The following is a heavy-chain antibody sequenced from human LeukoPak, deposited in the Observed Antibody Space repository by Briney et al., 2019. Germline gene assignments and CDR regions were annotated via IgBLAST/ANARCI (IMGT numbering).Heavy chain of an antibody. D-gene: IGHD4-17*01. V-gene: IGHV3-53*01. CDR2: ICSGGST. Sequence: GGSLRLSCAASGFTVSSDYMSWVRQAPGKGLEWVSVICSGGSTYYADSVKGRFTISRDNSKNTLFLQMNSLRAEDTAVYYCARGSNTVTEFDYWGQGTLVTVSS. J-gene: IGHJ4*02. CDR1: GFTVSSDY. CDR3: ARGSNTVTEFDY.